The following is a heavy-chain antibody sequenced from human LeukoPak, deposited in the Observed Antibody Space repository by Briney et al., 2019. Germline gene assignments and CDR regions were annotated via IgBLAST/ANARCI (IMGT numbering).Heavy chain of an antibody. CDR3: AREVDAKISQYFDY. V-gene: IGHV3-7*01. CDR1: GFTFSSYW. Sequence: GGSLRLSCAASGFTFSSYWMSWVRQAPGKGLEWVANIKQDGSEKYYVDSVKGRFTISRDNAKNSLYLQMNSLRAEDTAVYYCAREVDAKISQYFDYWGQGTLVTVSS. CDR2: IKQDGSEK. D-gene: IGHD1-26*01. J-gene: IGHJ4*02.